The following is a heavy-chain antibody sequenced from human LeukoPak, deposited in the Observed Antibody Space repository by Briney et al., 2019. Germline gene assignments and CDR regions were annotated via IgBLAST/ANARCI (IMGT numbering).Heavy chain of an antibody. J-gene: IGHJ4*02. D-gene: IGHD4-17*01. CDR1: GFSLSTSGVG. CDR2: IYWDDDK. CDR3: AHSGHSNGDYGLIFYY. Sequence: SGPTLVKPTQTLTLTCTFSGFSLSTSGVGVGWIRQPPGKALEWLALIYWDDDKRYSPSLKSRLTITKDNSKNQVVLTMTNIDPVDTATYYCAHSGHSNGDYGLIFYYWGQGTLVTVSS. V-gene: IGHV2-5*02.